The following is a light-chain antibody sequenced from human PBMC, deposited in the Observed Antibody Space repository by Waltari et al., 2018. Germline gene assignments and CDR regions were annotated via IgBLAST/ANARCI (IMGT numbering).Light chain of an antibody. CDR1: SSDVGGYNY. J-gene: IGLJ2*01. CDR3: SSYTSSSSVV. CDR2: EVS. Sequence: QSALTQPASVSGSPGQSITISCTGTSSDVGGYNYVSWYQQHPGKAPKLMIYEVSNRPSGVSNRFSGSKSGNTVSLTISGLQAEDEADYYCSSYTSSSSVVFGGGTKL. V-gene: IGLV2-14*01.